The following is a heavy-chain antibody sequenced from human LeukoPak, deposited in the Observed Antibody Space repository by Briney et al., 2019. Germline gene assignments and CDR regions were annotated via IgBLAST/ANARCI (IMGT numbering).Heavy chain of an antibody. J-gene: IGHJ3*02. CDR1: GFTFTSYG. CDR2: IRYDGSNK. Sequence: PGGSLRLSCAASGFTFTSYGMHWVRQAPGKGLEWVAFIRYDGSNKYYADSVKGRFTISRDNSKNTLYLQMNSLRAEDTALYYCAKDYYYGSGSYWGAFDIWGQGTMVTVSS. CDR3: AKDYYYGSGSYWGAFDI. V-gene: IGHV3-30*02. D-gene: IGHD3-10*01.